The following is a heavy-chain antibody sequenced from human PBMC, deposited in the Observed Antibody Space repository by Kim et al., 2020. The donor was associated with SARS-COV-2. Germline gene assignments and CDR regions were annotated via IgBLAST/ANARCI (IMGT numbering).Heavy chain of an antibody. Sequence: SETLSLTCTVSGGSISSSSYYWGWIRQPPGKGLEWIGSIYYSGSTYYNPSLKSRVTISVDTSKNQFSLKLSSVTAADTAVYYCARYKGYCSGGSCYGTFDYWCQGTLVTVSS. CDR2: IYYSGST. D-gene: IGHD2-15*01. V-gene: IGHV4-39*01. CDR3: ARYKGYCSGGSCYGTFDY. CDR1: GGSISSSSYY. J-gene: IGHJ4*02.